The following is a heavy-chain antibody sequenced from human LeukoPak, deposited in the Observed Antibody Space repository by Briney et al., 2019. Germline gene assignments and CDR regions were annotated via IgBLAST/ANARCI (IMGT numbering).Heavy chain of an antibody. CDR2: INTDGSST. CDR1: GFTFSSYW. D-gene: IGHD6-13*01. CDR3: ARDLGQQLVKPLDAFDI. J-gene: IGHJ3*02. V-gene: IGHV3-74*01. Sequence: PGGSLRLSCAASGFTFSSYWMHWVRQAPGKGLVWVSRINTDGSSTSYADSVKGRFTISRDNAKNTLYLQMNSLRAEDTAVYYCARDLGQQLVKPLDAFDIWGQGTMVTVSS.